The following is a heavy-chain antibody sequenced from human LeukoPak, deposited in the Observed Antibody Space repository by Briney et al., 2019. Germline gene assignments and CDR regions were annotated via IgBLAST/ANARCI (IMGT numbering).Heavy chain of an antibody. J-gene: IGHJ4*02. CDR2: INPSSSSA. D-gene: IGHD6-13*01. Sequence: GASVKVSCKASGYTFTSYYMHWVRQAPGQGLEWMGIINPSSSSATYAQKFQGRVTMTRDTSTSTVYMELSSLRAEDTAVYYCARDGEAAAGTAFDYWGQGTLVTVSS. CDR1: GYTFTSYY. V-gene: IGHV1-46*01. CDR3: ARDGEAAAGTAFDY.